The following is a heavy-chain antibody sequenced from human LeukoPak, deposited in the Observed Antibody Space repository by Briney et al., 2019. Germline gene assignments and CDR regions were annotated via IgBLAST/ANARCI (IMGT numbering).Heavy chain of an antibody. CDR3: ARTLRGQNYYGYLDY. Sequence: SETLSLTCTVSSGSISSDYWSWIRQPPGKGLEWIGYISYSGSANYNPSLKTRVTISIDKSKNQFSLKMTSVSAADTAVYYCARTLRGQNYYGYLDYWGQGTLVTVSS. CDR2: ISYSGSA. CDR1: SGSISSDY. D-gene: IGHD4-17*01. V-gene: IGHV4-59*01. J-gene: IGHJ4*02.